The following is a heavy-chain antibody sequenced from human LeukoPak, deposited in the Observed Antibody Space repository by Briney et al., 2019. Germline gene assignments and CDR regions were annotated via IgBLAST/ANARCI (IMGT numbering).Heavy chain of an antibody. V-gene: IGHV4-34*01. CDR3: ARGLSGYDYRPDNWFDP. D-gene: IGHD5-12*01. CDR1: GGSFSGYY. J-gene: IGHJ5*02. Sequence: PSETLSLTCAVYGGSFSGYYWSWIRQPPGKGLEWIGEINHSGSTNYNPSLKSRVTISVDTSKNQFSLKLSSVTAADTAVYYCARGLSGYDYRPDNWFDPWGQGTLVTVSS. CDR2: INHSGST.